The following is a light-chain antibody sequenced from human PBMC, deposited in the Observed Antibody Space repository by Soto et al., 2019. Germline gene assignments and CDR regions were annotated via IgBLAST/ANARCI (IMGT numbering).Light chain of an antibody. Sequence: QSVPTQPPSVSGAQGQRVTISCTGSGSNLGPDYDVHWYQQLPGTAPKLLIFGNSNRPAGISYRFTGSKSGNTASLTISGLQAEAVADYYCSSYTTTSTLVLGVGTQLTVL. CDR2: GNS. CDR1: GSNLGPDYD. V-gene: IGLV1-40*01. CDR3: SSYTTTSTLV. J-gene: IGLJ3*02.